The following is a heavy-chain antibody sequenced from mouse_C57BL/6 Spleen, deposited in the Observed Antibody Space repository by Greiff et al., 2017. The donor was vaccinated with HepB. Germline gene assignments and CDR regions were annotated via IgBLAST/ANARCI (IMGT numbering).Heavy chain of an antibody. J-gene: IGHJ4*01. CDR2: IWSGGST. V-gene: IGHV2-2*01. CDR1: GFSLTSYG. Sequence: QVQLQQSGPGLVQPSQSLSITCTVSGFSLTSYGVNWVRPSPGKGLEWLGVIWSGGSTDSNAAFISRLSISKDNSKSQVFFIMNSLQADDTAIYYCARTSLNAMDNWGKGTSVTVSS. CDR3: ARTSLNAMDN.